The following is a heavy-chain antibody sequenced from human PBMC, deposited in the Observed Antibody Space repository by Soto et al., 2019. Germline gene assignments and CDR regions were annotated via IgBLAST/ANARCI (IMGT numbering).Heavy chain of an antibody. CDR3: GGGEWLDTRGFFDY. J-gene: IGHJ4*02. CDR1: GDSVSSENFY. D-gene: IGHD3-3*01. CDR2: VYHSGST. V-gene: IGHV4-61*01. Sequence: PSETLSLTCSVSGDSVSSENFYWSWVRQPPGKGLEWIGNVYHSGSTKYNPSLKSRVTISLDTSKNQFSLKLSSLTPADTAVYYWGGGEWLDTRGFFDYWGQGKMVTV.